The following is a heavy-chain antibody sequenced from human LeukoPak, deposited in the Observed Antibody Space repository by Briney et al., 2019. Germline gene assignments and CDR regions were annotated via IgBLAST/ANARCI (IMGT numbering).Heavy chain of an antibody. CDR1: GGSISSYY. J-gene: IGHJ4*02. CDR3: ARDSPAVAGLFDY. V-gene: IGHV4-59*12. Sequence: PSETLSLTCSVSGGSISSYYWSWIRQPPGKGLEWIGYIYYSGSTKYNPSLKSRVTISVDTSKNQISLKLSSVTAADTAVYYCARDSPAVAGLFDYWGQGTLVTVSS. CDR2: IYYSGST. D-gene: IGHD6-19*01.